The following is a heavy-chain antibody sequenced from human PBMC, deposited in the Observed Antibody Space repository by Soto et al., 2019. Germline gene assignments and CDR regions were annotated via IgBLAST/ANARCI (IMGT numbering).Heavy chain of an antibody. Sequence: PSETLSLTCTVSAASFSKYYWTWIRQPPGKGLEWIGYVYFNANTNYNPSLKRRVSITVDTSKKQSSLTLNSVTAADTAVYYCASVTFGGSVLAHWGHGTRVTVSS. J-gene: IGHJ4*01. CDR2: VYFNANT. CDR1: AASFSKYY. D-gene: IGHD3-16*01. V-gene: IGHV4-59*01. CDR3: ASVTFGGSVLAH.